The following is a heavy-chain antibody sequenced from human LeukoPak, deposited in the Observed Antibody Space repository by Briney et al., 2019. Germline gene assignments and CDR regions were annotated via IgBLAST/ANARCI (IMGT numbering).Heavy chain of an antibody. CDR3: ARVPDGGYDFWSGYYYYYYGMDV. Sequence: ASVKVSCKASGYTFTSYGISWVRQAPGQGLEWMGWVSAYNGNTNYAQKLQGRVTMTTDTSTSTAYMELRSLRSDDTAVYYCARVPDGGYDFWSGYYYYYYGMDVWGQGTTVTVSS. V-gene: IGHV1-18*01. J-gene: IGHJ6*02. D-gene: IGHD3-3*01. CDR1: GYTFTSYG. CDR2: VSAYNGNT.